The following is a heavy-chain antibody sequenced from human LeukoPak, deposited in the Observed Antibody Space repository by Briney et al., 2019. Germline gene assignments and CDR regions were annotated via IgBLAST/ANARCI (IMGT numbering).Heavy chain of an antibody. V-gene: IGHV3-66*04. CDR2: IYSGGST. CDR1: GFTFSSYG. Sequence: GGSLRLSCAASGFTFSSYGMHWVRQAPGKGLEWVSVIYSGGSTYYADSVKGRFTISRDNSKNTLYLQMNSLRAEDTAVYYCARRGYYYDSSGYYYHDAFDIWGQGTMVTVSS. J-gene: IGHJ3*02. CDR3: ARRGYYYDSSGYYYHDAFDI. D-gene: IGHD3-22*01.